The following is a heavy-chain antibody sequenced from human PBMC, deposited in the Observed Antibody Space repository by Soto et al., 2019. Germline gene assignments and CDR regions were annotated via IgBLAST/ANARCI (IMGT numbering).Heavy chain of an antibody. CDR1: GGSISSGGYY. V-gene: IGHV4-31*03. Sequence: SETLSLTCTVSGGSISSGGYYWTWIRQHPGKGLEWIGYIYYSGSTYYNPSLKSRVVISVDTSKNQFSLNLSSVTAADTAVYYWARDQGGYGSRGYGGKETLVTVPS. CDR3: ARDQGGYGSRGY. D-gene: IGHD5-12*01. J-gene: IGHJ4*02. CDR2: IYYSGST.